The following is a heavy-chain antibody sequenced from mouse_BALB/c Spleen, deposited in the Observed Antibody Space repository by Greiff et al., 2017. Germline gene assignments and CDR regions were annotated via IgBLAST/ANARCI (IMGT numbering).Heavy chain of an antibody. CDR1: GFTFTDYY. D-gene: IGHD1-1*01. V-gene: IGHV7-3*02. Sequence: EVQGVESGGGLVQPGGSLRLSCATSGFTFTDYYMSWVRQPPGKALEWLGFISNKANGYTTEYSASVKGRFTISRDNSQSILYLQMNTLRAEDSATYYCARDKGYYGGYYMDYWGQGTTLTVSS. J-gene: IGHJ2*01. CDR2: ISNKANGYTT. CDR3: ARDKGYYGGYYMDY.